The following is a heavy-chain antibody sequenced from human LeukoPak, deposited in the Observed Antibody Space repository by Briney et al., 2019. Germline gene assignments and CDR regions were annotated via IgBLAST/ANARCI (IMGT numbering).Heavy chain of an antibody. CDR2: IYSGGNT. J-gene: IGHJ4*02. CDR1: GFTVSTNS. V-gene: IGHV3-53*01. Sequence: GGSLRLSCTVSGFTVSTNSWSWVRQAPGKGLEWVSFIYSGGNTHYSDSVKGRFTISRDNSKNTLYLQMNSLGAEDTAVYYCAREGGGWYIDYWGQGTLVTVSS. D-gene: IGHD6-19*01. CDR3: AREGGGWYIDY.